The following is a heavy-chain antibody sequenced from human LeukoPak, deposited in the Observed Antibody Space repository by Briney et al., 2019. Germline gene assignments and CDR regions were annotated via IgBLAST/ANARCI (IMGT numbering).Heavy chain of an antibody. CDR3: AKSIEYCGADCYGYFDL. D-gene: IGHD2-21*02. J-gene: IGHJ2*01. CDR2: INPNSGAT. V-gene: IGHV1-2*06. Sequence: ASVTVSCKPSGYTFTGYYMHWVRQAPGQGLEWMGRINPNSGATNYAQKFQGRVTMTRDTSISTAYMELTTLRSDDTAVYYCAKSIEYCGADCYGYFDLWGRGTLVTVSS. CDR1: GYTFTGYY.